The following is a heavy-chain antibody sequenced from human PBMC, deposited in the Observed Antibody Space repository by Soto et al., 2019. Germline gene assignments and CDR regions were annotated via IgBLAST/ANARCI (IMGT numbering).Heavy chain of an antibody. J-gene: IGHJ6*02. Sequence: LRLSCAASGFTFSSYAMHWVRQAPGKGLEWVAVISYDGSNKYYADSVKGRFTISRDNSKNTLYLQMNSLRAEDTAVYYCARDSSPGVAWGYYYYGMDVWGQGTTVTVSS. CDR3: ARDSSPGVAWGYYYYGMDV. CDR2: ISYDGSNK. V-gene: IGHV3-30-3*01. D-gene: IGHD3-3*01. CDR1: GFTFSSYA.